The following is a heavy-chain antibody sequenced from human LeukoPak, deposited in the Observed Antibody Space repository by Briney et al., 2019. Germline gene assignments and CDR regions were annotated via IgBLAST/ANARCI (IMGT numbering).Heavy chain of an antibody. J-gene: IGHJ4*02. CDR1: GFTFSNYD. CDR2: ISGNGGST. D-gene: IGHD4-23*01. CDR3: AKISPYGGNSA. V-gene: IGHV3-23*01. Sequence: GGSLRLSCAASGFTFSNYDMSWVREAPGKGLEWVSAISGNGGSTYYADSVKGRFTISRDNSKNTLYLQMNSLSAEDTAVYYCAKISPYGGNSAWGQGTLVTVSS.